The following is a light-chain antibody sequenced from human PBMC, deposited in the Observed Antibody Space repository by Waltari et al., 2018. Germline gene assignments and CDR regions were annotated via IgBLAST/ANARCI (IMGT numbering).Light chain of an antibody. V-gene: IGLV1-40*01. CDR1: SSNIGAGYD. J-gene: IGLJ1*01. CDR2: GNT. Sequence: QSVLTQPPSVSGAPGQRITISCTGSSSNIGAGYDVNWYHQLPGTAPRLLIYGNTNRPSGVPDRVSGSKSGTSASLAITGLQAEDEADYYCQSYDKSLSGYVFGTGTKVTVL. CDR3: QSYDKSLSGYV.